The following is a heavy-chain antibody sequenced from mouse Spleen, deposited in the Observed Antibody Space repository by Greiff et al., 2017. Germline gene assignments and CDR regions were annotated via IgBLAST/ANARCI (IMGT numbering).Heavy chain of an antibody. Sequence: EVKLMESGGGLVKPGGSLKLSCAASGFTFSDYYMYWVRQTPEKRLEWVATISDGGSYTYYPDSVKGRFTISRDNAKNNLYLQMSSLKSEDTAMYYCARDGDYYGSSLFAYWGQGTLVTVSA. CDR1: GFTFSDYY. D-gene: IGHD1-1*01. CDR3: ARDGDYYGSSLFAY. J-gene: IGHJ3*01. CDR2: ISDGGSYT. V-gene: IGHV5-4*02.